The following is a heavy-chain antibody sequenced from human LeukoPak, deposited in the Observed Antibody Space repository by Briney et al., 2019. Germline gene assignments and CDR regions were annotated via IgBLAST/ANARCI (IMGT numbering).Heavy chain of an antibody. CDR2: IYYSGST. J-gene: IGHJ4*02. V-gene: IGHV4-39*07. CDR1: GGSISSSSYY. D-gene: IGHD6-25*01. CDR3: ARVKGIGYPHY. Sequence: PSETLSLTCTVSGGSISSSSYYWGWIRQPPGKGLEWIGSIYYSGSTYYNPSLKSRVTISVDTSKNQFSLKLSSVTAADTAVYYCARVKGIGYPHYWGQGTLFTVSS.